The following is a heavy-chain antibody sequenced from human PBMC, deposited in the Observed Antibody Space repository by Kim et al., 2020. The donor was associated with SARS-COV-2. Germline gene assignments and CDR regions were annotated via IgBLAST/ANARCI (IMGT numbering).Heavy chain of an antibody. CDR1: GGTFSSYA. CDR3: ARDPGIAHQMDIVVVPAANDLDY. V-gene: IGHV1-69*04. J-gene: IGHJ4*02. Sequence: SVKVSCKASGGTFSSYAISWVRQAPGQGLEWMGRIIPILGIANYAQKFQGRVTITADKSTSTAYMELSSLRSEDTAVYYCARDPGIAHQMDIVVVPAANDLDYWGQGTLVTVSS. D-gene: IGHD2-2*03. CDR2: IIPILGIA.